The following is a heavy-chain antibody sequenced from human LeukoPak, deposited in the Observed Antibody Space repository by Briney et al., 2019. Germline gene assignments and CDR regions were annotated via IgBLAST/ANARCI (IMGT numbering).Heavy chain of an antibody. Sequence: GGSLRLSCAASGFTFSSYAMTCVRQAPGEGLQWVSTISDTGKTTFYRDSVRGRFTISRDISNNTLYLQMDGLRADDMAAYYCARGGAYDYGVLDAWGQGTLVTVSS. CDR2: ISDTGKTT. V-gene: IGHV3-23*01. CDR1: GFTFSSYA. J-gene: IGHJ5*02. D-gene: IGHD4/OR15-4a*01. CDR3: ARGGAYDYGVLDA.